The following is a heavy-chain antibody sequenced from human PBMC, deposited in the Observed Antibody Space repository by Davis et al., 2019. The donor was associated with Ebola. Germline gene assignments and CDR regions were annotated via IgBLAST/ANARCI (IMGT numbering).Heavy chain of an antibody. Sequence: PGGSLRLSCAASGFTFSNAWMSWVRQAPGKGLEWVGRIKSKTDGGTTDYAAPVKGRFTISRDDSKNTLYLQMNSLKTEDTAVYYCTTDLRYSYGPPTDYWGQGTLVTVSS. CDR1: GFTFSNAW. CDR2: IKSKTDGGTT. D-gene: IGHD5-18*01. CDR3: TTDLRYSYGPPTDY. V-gene: IGHV3-15*01. J-gene: IGHJ4*02.